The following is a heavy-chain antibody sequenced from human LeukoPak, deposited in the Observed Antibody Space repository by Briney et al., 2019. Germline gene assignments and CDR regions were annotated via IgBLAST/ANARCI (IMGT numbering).Heavy chain of an antibody. Sequence: ASVKVSCKASGYTFTGYYMHWVRQAPGQGLEWMGWINPNSGGTNYAQKFQGRVTMTRDTSISTAYMELSRLRSDDTAVYYCARVISPSAVYFDYWGQGTLVTVSS. CDR3: ARVISPSAVYFDY. V-gene: IGHV1-2*02. J-gene: IGHJ4*02. D-gene: IGHD3-3*02. CDR2: INPNSGGT. CDR1: GYTFTGYY.